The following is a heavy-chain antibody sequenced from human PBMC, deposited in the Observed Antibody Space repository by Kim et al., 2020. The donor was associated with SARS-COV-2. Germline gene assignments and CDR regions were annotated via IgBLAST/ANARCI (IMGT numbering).Heavy chain of an antibody. Sequence: GGSLRLSCAASGFTFSSYSMNWVRQAPGKVLEWVSSISSSSSYIYYADSVKGRFTISRDNAKNSLYLQMNSLRAEDTAVYYCARASRSLRYYGMDVWGQGTTVTVSS. CDR2: ISSSSSYI. CDR3: ARASRSLRYYGMDV. CDR1: GFTFSSYS. D-gene: IGHD6-13*01. V-gene: IGHV3-21*01. J-gene: IGHJ6*02.